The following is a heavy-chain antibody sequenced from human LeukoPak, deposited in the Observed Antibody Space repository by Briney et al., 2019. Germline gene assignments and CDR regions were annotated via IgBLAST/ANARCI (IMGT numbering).Heavy chain of an antibody. V-gene: IGHV1-46*01. CDR1: GYTFISYY. J-gene: IGHJ3*02. CDR3: ARITYYYDSSGYYDAFDI. CDR2: INPSGGST. D-gene: IGHD3-22*01. Sequence: ASVKVSCKASGYTFISYYMHWVRQAPGQGLEWMGIINPSGGSTSYAQKFQGRVTMTRDTSTSTVYMELSSLRSEDTAVYYCARITYYYDSSGYYDAFDIWGQGTMVTVSS.